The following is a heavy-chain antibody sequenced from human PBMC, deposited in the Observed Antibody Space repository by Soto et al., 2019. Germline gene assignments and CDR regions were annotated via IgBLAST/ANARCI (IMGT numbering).Heavy chain of an antibody. J-gene: IGHJ6*02. CDR2: IYPGDSDT. CDR3: ARQTYCSGGSCYGMDV. V-gene: IGHV5-51*01. CDR1: GYSFTSYW. D-gene: IGHD2-15*01. Sequence: GESLKISCKGSGYSFTSYWIGWVRQMPGKGLEWMGIIYPGDSDTRYSPSFQGQVTISADKSISTAYLQWSSLKASDTAMYYCARQTYCSGGSCYGMDVWGQGTTVTVSS.